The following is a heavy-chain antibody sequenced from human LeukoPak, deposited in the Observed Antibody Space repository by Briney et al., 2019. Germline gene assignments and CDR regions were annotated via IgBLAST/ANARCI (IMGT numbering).Heavy chain of an antibody. D-gene: IGHD3-22*01. CDR1: GFTFSSYG. J-gene: IGHJ3*02. V-gene: IGHV3-30*18. Sequence: PGGSLRLSCAASGFTFSSYGMHWVRQAPGKGLEWVAVISYDGSNKYYADSVKGRFTISRDNSKNTLYLQMNSLRAEDTAVYYCAKDYYDSSGYYYPTAFDIWGQGTMVTVSS. CDR3: AKDYYDSSGYYYPTAFDI. CDR2: ISYDGSNK.